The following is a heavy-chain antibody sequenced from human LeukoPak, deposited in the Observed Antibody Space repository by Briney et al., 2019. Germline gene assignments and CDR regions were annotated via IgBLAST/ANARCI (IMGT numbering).Heavy chain of an antibody. V-gene: IGHV1-3*03. D-gene: IGHD2-2*01. CDR3: ARGYCSSTSCYVAFDI. J-gene: IGHJ3*02. CDR1: GYTFTSYA. CDR2: INAGNGNT. Sequence: ASVKVSCKASGYTFTSYAMHWVRQAPGQRLEWMGWINAGNGNTKYSQEFQGRVTITRDTSASTAYMELSSLRSEDMAVYYCARGYCSSTSCYVAFDIWGQGTMVTVSS.